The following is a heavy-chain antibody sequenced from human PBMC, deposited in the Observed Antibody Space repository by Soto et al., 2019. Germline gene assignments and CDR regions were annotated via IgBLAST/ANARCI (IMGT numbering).Heavy chain of an antibody. J-gene: IGHJ4*02. Sequence: GESLKISCKGSGYSFNNYWIGWVRQMPGKGLECMGIIYPGDSETRYSPSFQGQVTFSADKSISTVYLQWSSLKASDTAMYYCARHRREYESDDWGQGTLVTVSS. CDR2: IYPGDSET. CDR1: GYSFNNYW. CDR3: ARHRREYESDD. V-gene: IGHV5-51*01. D-gene: IGHD3-10*01.